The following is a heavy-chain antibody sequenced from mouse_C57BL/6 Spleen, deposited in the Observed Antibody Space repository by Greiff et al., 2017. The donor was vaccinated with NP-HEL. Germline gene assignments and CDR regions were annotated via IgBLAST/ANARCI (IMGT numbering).Heavy chain of an antibody. CDR1: GFTFSDYG. V-gene: IGHV5-17*01. J-gene: IGHJ2*01. Sequence: EVKLVESGGGLVKPGGSLKLSCAASGFTFSDYGMHWVRQAPEKGLEWVAYISSGSSTIYYADTVKGRFTIARDNAKNTLFLQMTSLRSEDTAMYYCAVGVFDYWGQGTTLTVSS. CDR3: AVGVFDY. CDR2: ISSGSSTI.